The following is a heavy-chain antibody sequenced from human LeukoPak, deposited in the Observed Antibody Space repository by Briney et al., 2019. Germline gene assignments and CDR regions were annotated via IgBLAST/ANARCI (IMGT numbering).Heavy chain of an antibody. CDR1: GGSISSSSYY. Sequence: PSETLSLTCTVSGGSISSSSYYWGWIRQPPGKGLEWIGSIYYSGSTYYNPSLKSRVTISVDTSKNQFSLKLSSVTAADTAVYYCAKAETPYYYYYYMDVWGKGTTVTVSS. J-gene: IGHJ6*03. CDR3: AKAETPYYYYYYMDV. V-gene: IGHV4-39*07. CDR2: IYYSGST.